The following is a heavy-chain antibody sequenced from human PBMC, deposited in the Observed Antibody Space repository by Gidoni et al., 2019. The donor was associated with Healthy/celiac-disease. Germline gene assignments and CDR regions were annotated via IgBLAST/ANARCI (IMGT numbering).Heavy chain of an antibody. Sequence: EVQLVESGGGVVQPGGSLRLACAASGFTFDDYAMHWVRQAPGKGLELVSRISGDGGSTYYADSVKGRFTISRDNSKNSLYLQMNSLRTEDTALYYCAKDIISGSYWNAFDIWGQGTMVTVSS. D-gene: IGHD1-26*01. CDR2: ISGDGGST. V-gene: IGHV3-43*02. CDR1: GFTFDDYA. CDR3: AKDIISGSYWNAFDI. J-gene: IGHJ3*02.